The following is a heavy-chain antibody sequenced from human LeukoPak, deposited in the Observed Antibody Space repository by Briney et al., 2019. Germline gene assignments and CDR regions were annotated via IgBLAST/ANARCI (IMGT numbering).Heavy chain of an antibody. D-gene: IGHD3-16*02. CDR1: GGSISSGGYY. CDR2: IYYSGST. V-gene: IGHV4-31*03. J-gene: IGHJ4*02. Sequence: SQTLSLTCTVSGGSISSGGYYWSWIRQHPGKGLEWIGYIYYSGSTYYNPSLKSRVTISVDTSKNQFSLKLSSVTAADTAVYYCARGVNDYVWGSYRYYYFDYWGQGTLVTVSS. CDR3: ARGVNDYVWGSYRYYYFDY.